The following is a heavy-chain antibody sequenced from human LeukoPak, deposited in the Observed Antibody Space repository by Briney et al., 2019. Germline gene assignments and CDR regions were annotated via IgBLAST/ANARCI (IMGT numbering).Heavy chain of an antibody. CDR2: ISANNGET. Sequence: ASLMVSCKASGYTFTNYGISWVRQAPGQGLEWMAWISANNGETRYAQNLQGRLTMTTDTSTSTAYMELRSLRPDDTAVYYCARVPPSAHQLLSSDYWGQGTQVTVSS. CDR1: GYTFTNYG. CDR3: ARVPPSAHQLLSSDY. D-gene: IGHD2-2*01. J-gene: IGHJ4*02. V-gene: IGHV1-18*04.